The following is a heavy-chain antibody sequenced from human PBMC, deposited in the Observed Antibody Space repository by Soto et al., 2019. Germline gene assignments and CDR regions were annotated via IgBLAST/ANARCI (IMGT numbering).Heavy chain of an antibody. CDR1: GDSVSNDNYY. CDR3: ARSQRGRTAFTFDY. J-gene: IGHJ4*02. Sequence: QVQLQESGPGLVKPSETLSLTCAVSGDSVSNDNYYWSWIRQPPGKGLEWIGYIYYSGTTNYNSYLKRRLSVSVDMSKNQFSRKLAAVTAADTAVYFCARSQRGRTAFTFDYWGQGALVTVSS. V-gene: IGHV4-61*01. D-gene: IGHD3-16*01. CDR2: IYYSGTT.